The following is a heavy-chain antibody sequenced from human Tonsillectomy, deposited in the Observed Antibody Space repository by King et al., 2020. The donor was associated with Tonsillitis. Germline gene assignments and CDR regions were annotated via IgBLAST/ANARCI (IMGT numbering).Heavy chain of an antibody. D-gene: IGHD4-17*01. J-gene: IGHJ4*02. CDR2: IDTNAGNT. CDR1: GYTFTTYY. V-gene: IGHV1-46*01. CDR3: ARDLGTATRDY. Sequence: QLVQSGAEVKKPGASVNLSCRASGYTFTTYYIHCGRQAPGQGLEWMGIIDTNAGNTVYAQKVQGRGTMTRDPSTNTVYMELSRLTSEDTAVYYCARDLGTATRDYWGQGTQVTVSS.